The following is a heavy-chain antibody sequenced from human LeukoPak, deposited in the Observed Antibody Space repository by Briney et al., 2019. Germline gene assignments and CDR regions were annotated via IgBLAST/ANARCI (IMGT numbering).Heavy chain of an antibody. J-gene: IGHJ4*02. D-gene: IGHD3-10*01. CDR2: IKQDGSER. CDR1: GFTFSSYW. V-gene: IGHV3-7*03. Sequence: TGGSLRLSCAASGFTFSSYWMTWVRQAPGKGLEWVANIKQDGSERYYVDSVKGRFIISRDNAKNSLFLQMNSLRAEDTALYYCARERMVRYWGQGTLVTVSS. CDR3: ARERMVRY.